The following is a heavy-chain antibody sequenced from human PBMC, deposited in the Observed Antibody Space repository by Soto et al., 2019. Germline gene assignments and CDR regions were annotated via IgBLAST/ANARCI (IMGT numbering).Heavy chain of an antibody. J-gene: IGHJ4*02. CDR2: IYTSGST. Sequence: KASETLSLTCSVSGTSVSNYYWSWIRQPAGKGLEHIGRIYTSGSTSYNPSLKSRVTMSMDTSQTQIYLNLTSVTAADTAVYYCARGGIQLSYAFDYWGPGSLVTVSS. V-gene: IGHV4-4*07. CDR1: GTSVSNYY. CDR3: ARGGIQLSYAFDY. D-gene: IGHD5-18*01.